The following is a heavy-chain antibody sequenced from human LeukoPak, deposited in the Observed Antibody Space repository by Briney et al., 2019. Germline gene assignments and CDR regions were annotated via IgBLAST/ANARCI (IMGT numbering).Heavy chain of an antibody. CDR3: ARDYYDSSGYYGNWFDP. CDR1: GVTISSYY. CDR2: IYTSGST. J-gene: IGHJ5*02. Sequence: PSETLSLTCTVSGVTISSYYRSWIRQPAGKGLEWIGRIYTSGSTNYNPSLKSRVTMSVDTSKNQFSLKLSSVTAADTAVYYCARDYYDSSGYYGNWFDPWGQGTLVTVS. D-gene: IGHD3-22*01. V-gene: IGHV4-4*07.